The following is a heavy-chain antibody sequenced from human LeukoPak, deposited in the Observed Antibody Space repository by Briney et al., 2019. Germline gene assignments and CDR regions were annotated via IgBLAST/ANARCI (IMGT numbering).Heavy chain of an antibody. CDR2: LGTAGDT. CDR3: ARGTGMGGHLDV. V-gene: IGHV3-13*01. J-gene: IGHJ6*04. CDR1: GFTFSSYD. Sequence: GGSLRLSCAASGFTFSSYDMHWFRQATGKGLEWVSALGTAGDTYYPGSVKGRFTISRENAKNSLYLQMNSLRAGDTAVYYCARGTGMGGHLDVWGNGTTVTVSS. D-gene: IGHD1-1*01.